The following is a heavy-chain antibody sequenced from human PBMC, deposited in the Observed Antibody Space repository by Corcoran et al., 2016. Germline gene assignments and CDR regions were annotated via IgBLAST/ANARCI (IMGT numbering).Heavy chain of an antibody. CDR3: AGDSDQLLFGYFQH. D-gene: IGHD2-2*01. CDR1: GFTFSSYS. CDR2: ISSSSSYI. J-gene: IGHJ1*01. V-gene: IGHV3-21*01. Sequence: EVQLVESGGGLVKPGGSLRLSCAASGFTFSSYSMNWVRQAPGKGLEWVSSISSSSSYIYYADSVKGRFTISRDNAKNSLYLQMNSLRAEDTAVDYCAGDSDQLLFGYFQHWGQGTLVTVSS.